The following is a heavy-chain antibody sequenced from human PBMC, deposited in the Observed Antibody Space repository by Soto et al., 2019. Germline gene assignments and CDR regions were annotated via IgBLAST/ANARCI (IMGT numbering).Heavy chain of an antibody. CDR3: AREVVEVVETTSLWFDP. J-gene: IGHJ5*02. CDR1: GYTFTTHD. V-gene: IGHV1-8*01. Sequence: QVQLVQSGAEVKKPGASVKVSCKASGYTFTTHDIHWVRQAPGQGLEWMGWMNTNTNSTDCAQKFQGRVTLTWNTSISTAYLELRRLKFDDTAVYYCAREVVEVVETTSLWFDPWGQGTLVTVSS. CDR2: MNTNTNST. D-gene: IGHD2-15*01.